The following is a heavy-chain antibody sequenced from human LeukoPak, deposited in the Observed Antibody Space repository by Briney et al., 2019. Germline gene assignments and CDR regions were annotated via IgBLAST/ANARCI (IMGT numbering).Heavy chain of an antibody. CDR2: IYSGGST. D-gene: IGHD3-22*01. V-gene: IGHV3-66*02. J-gene: IGHJ4*02. CDR1: GFTVSSNY. CDR3: ARDRGRTYYYDSSGYDY. Sequence: PGGSLRLSCAASGFTVSSNYMSWVRQAPGKGLEWVSVIYSGGSTYYADSVKGRFTISRDNSKNTLYLQMNSLRAEDTAVYYCARDRGRTYYYDSSGYDYWGQGTLVTVSS.